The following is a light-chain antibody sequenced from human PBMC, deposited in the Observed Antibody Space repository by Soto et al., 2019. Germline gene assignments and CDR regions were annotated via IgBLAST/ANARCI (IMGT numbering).Light chain of an antibody. V-gene: IGLV2-14*03. Sequence: QSALTQPASVSGSRGQSITITCTGTSSDVGAYDYVSWYQQYPGKAPKLLIYDVSNRPSGVSDRFSGSKSGNTASLTISGLQPEDEADYYCCSYTITSTLVFGGGTKLTVL. CDR2: DVS. CDR3: CSYTITSTLV. J-gene: IGLJ2*01. CDR1: SSDVGAYDY.